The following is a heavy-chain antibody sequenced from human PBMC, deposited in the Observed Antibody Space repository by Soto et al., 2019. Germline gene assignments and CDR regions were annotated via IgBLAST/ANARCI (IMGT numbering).Heavy chain of an antibody. CDR3: ARHCAEPDYFDY. V-gene: IGHV4-39*01. J-gene: IGHJ4*02. CDR1: GGSISSSSYY. Sequence: SETLSLTCTVSGGSISSSSYYWGWIRQPPGKGLEWIGSIYYSGSTYYNPSLKSRVTISVDTSKNQLSLKLSSVTAADTAVYYCARHCAEPDYFDYWGQGTLVTVSS. CDR2: IYYSGST.